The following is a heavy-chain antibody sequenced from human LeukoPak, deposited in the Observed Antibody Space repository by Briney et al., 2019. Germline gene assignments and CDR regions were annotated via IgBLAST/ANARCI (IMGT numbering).Heavy chain of an antibody. Sequence: SETLSLTCTVSGGSNRISSDYSGSIRLHAGNWREWIGSIYYTGSTSYKPSLKSRVTITVDTSKTQLSLKLSSVTAADTAVYYCARSVMVRGVTLFDPWGQGTLVTVSS. CDR3: ARSVMVRGVTLFDP. J-gene: IGHJ5*02. CDR2: IYYTGST. D-gene: IGHD3-10*01. CDR1: GGSNRISSDY. V-gene: IGHV4-39*01.